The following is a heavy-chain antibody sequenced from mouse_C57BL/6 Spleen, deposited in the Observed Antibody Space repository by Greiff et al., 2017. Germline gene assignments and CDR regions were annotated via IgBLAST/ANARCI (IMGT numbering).Heavy chain of an antibody. CDR1: GYTFTSYW. Sequence: VQMQQSGTVLARPGASVKMSCKTSGYTFTSYWMHWVKQRPGQGLEWIGAIYPGNSDTSYNQKFKGKAKLTAVTSASTAYMELSSLTNEDSAVYYCTLFITTVVATYYFDYWGQGTTLTVSS. J-gene: IGHJ2*01. V-gene: IGHV1-5*01. D-gene: IGHD1-1*01. CDR2: IYPGNSDT. CDR3: TLFITTVVATYYFDY.